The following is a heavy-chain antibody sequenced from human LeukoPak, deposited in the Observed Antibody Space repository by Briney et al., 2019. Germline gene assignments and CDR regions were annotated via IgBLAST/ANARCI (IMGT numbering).Heavy chain of an antibody. CDR3: ARHPIAAGGAYNWFDP. CDR2: IYPRDSNT. D-gene: IGHD6-13*01. CDR1: GYSFTSHW. J-gene: IGHJ5*02. V-gene: IGHV5-51*01. Sequence: GESLKISCKGSGYGSGYSFTSHWIAWVRQMPGKGLEWMGIIYPRDSNTIYSPSFQGQVTISVDTSINTAYLQWISLKASDTATYYCARHPIAAGGAYNWFDPWGQGTLVTVSS.